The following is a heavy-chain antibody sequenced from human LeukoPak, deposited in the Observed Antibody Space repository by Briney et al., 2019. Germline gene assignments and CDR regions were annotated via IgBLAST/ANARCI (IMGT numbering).Heavy chain of an antibody. CDR1: GGSISSSSYY. CDR3: ARDKGNRYCSSTSCPSYGMDV. V-gene: IGHV4-39*07. Sequence: SETLSLTCTVSGGSISSSSYYWGWIRQPPGKGLEWIGSIYYSGSTYYNPSLKSRVTISVDTSKNQFSLKLSSVTAADTAVYYCARDKGNRYCSSTSCPSYGMDVWGQGTTVTVSS. D-gene: IGHD2-2*01. J-gene: IGHJ6*02. CDR2: IYYSGST.